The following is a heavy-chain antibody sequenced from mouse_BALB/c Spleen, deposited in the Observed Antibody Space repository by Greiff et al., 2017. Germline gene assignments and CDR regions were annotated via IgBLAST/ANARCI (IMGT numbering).Heavy chain of an antibody. D-gene: IGHD1-1*01. CDR2: IWWNDNK. Sequence: QVTLKVSGPGILQPSQTLSLTCSFSGFSLSTYGIGVGWLRQPSGKGLEWLAHIWWNDNKYYNTALKSRLTISKDTSNNQVFLKIASVDTADTATYYCARSLIPTVVADYWGQGTTLTVSS. CDR3: ARSLIPTVVADY. J-gene: IGHJ2*01. V-gene: IGHV8-11*01. CDR1: GFSLSTYGIG.